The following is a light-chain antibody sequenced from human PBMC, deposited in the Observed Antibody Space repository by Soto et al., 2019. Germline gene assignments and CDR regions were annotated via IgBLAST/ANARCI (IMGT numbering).Light chain of an antibody. CDR2: SNN. CDR1: SSNIGSNY. Sequence: QSVLTQPPSASGTPGQRVTISCSGSSSNIGSNYVYWYQQLPGTAPKLLIYSNNQRPSGVPDRFSGSKSGTSASLAIRGLRSEDEADYYCAAWDDSRVVFGGGTKLTVL. V-gene: IGLV1-47*02. CDR3: AAWDDSRVV. J-gene: IGLJ2*01.